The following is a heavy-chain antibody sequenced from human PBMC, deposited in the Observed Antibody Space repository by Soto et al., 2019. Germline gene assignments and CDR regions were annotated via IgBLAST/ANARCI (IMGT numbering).Heavy chain of an antibody. CDR1: GGTFSSYA. D-gene: IGHD2-2*02. CDR3: ASQDIVVVPAAIAAASSDYYYGMDV. Sequence: QVQLVQSGAEVKKPGSSVKVSCKASGGTFSSYAISWVRQAPGQGLEWMGGIIPIFGTANYAKKFQGRVTITAYKATGTGKMELSSLGSEDTAVYYCASQDIVVVPAAIAAASSDYYYGMDVWGQGTTVTVSS. CDR2: IIPIFGTA. J-gene: IGHJ6*02. V-gene: IGHV1-69*06.